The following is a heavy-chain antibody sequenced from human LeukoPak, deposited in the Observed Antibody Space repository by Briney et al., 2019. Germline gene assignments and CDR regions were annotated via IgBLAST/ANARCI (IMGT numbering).Heavy chain of an antibody. Sequence: KPSETLSLTCAVYGGSFSGYYWSWIRQPPGKGLEWIGEINHSGSTNYNPSLKSRVTISVDTSKNQFSLKLSSVTAADTAVYYCARGRYSSSVDGLLADYWGQGTLVTVSS. D-gene: IGHD6-6*01. CDR3: ARGRYSSSVDGLLADY. CDR1: GGSFSGYY. J-gene: IGHJ4*02. V-gene: IGHV4-34*01. CDR2: INHSGST.